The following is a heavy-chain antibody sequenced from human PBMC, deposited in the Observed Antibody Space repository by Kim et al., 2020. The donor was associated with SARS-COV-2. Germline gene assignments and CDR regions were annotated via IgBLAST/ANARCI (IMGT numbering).Heavy chain of an antibody. CDR2: IIPIFGTA. J-gene: IGHJ6*02. CDR1: GGTFSSYA. CDR3: ARAGTGYSYGYYYYGMDV. V-gene: IGHV1-69*13. Sequence: SVKVSCKASGGTFSSYAISWVRQAPGQGLEWMGGIIPIFGTANYAQKFQGRVTITADESTSTAYMELSSLRSEDTAVYYCARAGTGYSYGYYYYGMDVWGQGTTVTVSS. D-gene: IGHD5-18*01.